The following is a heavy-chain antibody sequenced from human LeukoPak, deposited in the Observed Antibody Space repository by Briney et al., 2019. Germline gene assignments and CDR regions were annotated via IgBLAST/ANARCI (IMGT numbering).Heavy chain of an antibody. CDR1: SYTFTSYG. V-gene: IGHV1-18*01. J-gene: IGHJ6*02. Sequence: GASVKVSCKASSYTFTSYGISWVRQAPGQGLEWMGWISAYNGNTNYAQKLQGRVTMTTDTSTSTAYMELRSLRSDDTAVYYCARVGQQLVRTIPYYYYGMDVWGQGTTVTVSS. CDR3: ARVGQQLVRTIPYYYYGMDV. D-gene: IGHD6-13*01. CDR2: ISAYNGNT.